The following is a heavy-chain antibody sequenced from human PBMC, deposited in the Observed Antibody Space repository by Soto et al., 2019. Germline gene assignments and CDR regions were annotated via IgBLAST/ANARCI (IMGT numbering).Heavy chain of an antibody. CDR3: TKGCKFDS. J-gene: IGHJ4*02. CDR2: ISGGGDYT. V-gene: IGHV3-23*01. CDR1: GFTFSSCA. Sequence: GGSLRLSCAASGFTFSSCAMNWVRQAPGEGLEWVSFISGGGDYTYYADSVKGRFTISRDSSMNTLYLQMNTLRAEDTAVYCCTKGCKFDSWGLGTLVTVSS.